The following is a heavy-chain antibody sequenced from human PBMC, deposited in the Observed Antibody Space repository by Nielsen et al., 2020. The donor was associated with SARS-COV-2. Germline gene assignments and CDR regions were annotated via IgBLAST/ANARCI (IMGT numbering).Heavy chain of an antibody. Sequence: GGSLRLSCAASGFTFSSYGMHWVRQAPGKGLEWVAVIWYDGSNKYYADSVKGRFTISRDNSKNTLYLQMNSLRAEDTAVYYCTGGGLRGYYYYYYMDVWGKGTTVTVSS. V-gene: IGHV3-33*01. CDR2: IWYDGSNK. CDR1: GFTFSSYG. D-gene: IGHD4-17*01. J-gene: IGHJ6*03. CDR3: TGGGLRGYYYYYYMDV.